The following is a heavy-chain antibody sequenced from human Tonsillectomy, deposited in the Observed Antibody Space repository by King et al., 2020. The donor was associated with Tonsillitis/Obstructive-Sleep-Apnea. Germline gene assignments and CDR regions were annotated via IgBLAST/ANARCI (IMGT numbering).Heavy chain of an antibody. CDR3: ARGDGATVTTTSGYFDL. V-gene: IGHV3-20*04. CDR2: INGNGGST. J-gene: IGHJ2*01. Sequence: VQLVESGGGVVRPGGSLRLSCAASGFTFDDYGMSWVRQAPGKGLEWVSGINGNGGSTGYADSVKGRFTISRDNAKNSLYLQMNCLRAEDTALYYCARGDGATVTTTSGYFDLWGRGTLVTVSS. D-gene: IGHD4-17*01. CDR1: GFTFDDYG.